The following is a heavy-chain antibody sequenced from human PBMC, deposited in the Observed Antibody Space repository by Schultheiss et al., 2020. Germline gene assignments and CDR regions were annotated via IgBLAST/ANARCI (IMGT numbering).Heavy chain of an antibody. Sequence: SGPTLVKPTETLTLTCTVSGFSLSNARMGVSWIRQPPGKALEWLAHIFSNDEKSYSTSLKSRLTISKDTSKSQVVLTMTNMDPVDTATYYCAPANQYCSSTRCYGTPWFDPWGQGTLVTVSS. CDR1: GFSLSNARMG. J-gene: IGHJ5*02. CDR3: APANQYCSSTRCYGTPWFDP. CDR2: IFSNDEK. D-gene: IGHD2-2*01. V-gene: IGHV2-26*01.